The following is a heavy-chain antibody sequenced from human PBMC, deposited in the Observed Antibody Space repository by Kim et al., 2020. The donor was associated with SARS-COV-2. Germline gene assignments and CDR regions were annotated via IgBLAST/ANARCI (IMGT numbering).Heavy chain of an antibody. D-gene: IGHD6-13*01. CDR2: INSDGSNT. J-gene: IGHJ5*02. CDR1: GFTFSSYS. CDR3: ARDRAAARNNWFDP. V-gene: IGHV3-74*01. Sequence: GGSLRLSCAASGFTFSSYSMHWVRQAPGKGLVWVSRINSDGSNTNYADSVKGRFTISRDNAKNTLYLQMNRLRAEDTAVYYCARDRAAARNNWFDPWGQGTLVTVSS.